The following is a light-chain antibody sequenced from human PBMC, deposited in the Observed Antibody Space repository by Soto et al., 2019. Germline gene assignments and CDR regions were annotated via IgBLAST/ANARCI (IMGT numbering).Light chain of an antibody. Sequence: EIMMTQSPVTLSVSPGERATLSCRASQSVNSNLAWYQQKPGQAPRLLIYGASTRATGIPASFIGNGSGTDFTLTISRLEPEDFAVFYCQHYGSSPLITFGRGTRLEIK. CDR1: QSVNSN. CDR2: GAS. CDR3: QHYGSSPLIT. J-gene: IGKJ5*01. V-gene: IGKV3-20*01.